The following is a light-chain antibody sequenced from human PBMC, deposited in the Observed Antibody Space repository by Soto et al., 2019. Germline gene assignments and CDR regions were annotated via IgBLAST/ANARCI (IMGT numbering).Light chain of an antibody. CDR2: DAF. Sequence: EIVLTQSPATLSLSPGERATLSCRASQSVNYYLAWYQQQPGQAPRLLIYDAFNRATGIPARFSGSGSGTDFTLTINSLEPEDFAVYYCQQRSSWPSITFGQGTRLEIK. CDR1: QSVNYY. J-gene: IGKJ5*01. CDR3: QQRSSWPSIT. V-gene: IGKV3-11*01.